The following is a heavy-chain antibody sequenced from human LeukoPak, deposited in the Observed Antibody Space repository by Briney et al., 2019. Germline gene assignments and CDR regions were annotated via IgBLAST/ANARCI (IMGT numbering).Heavy chain of an antibody. D-gene: IGHD3-22*01. J-gene: IGHJ4*02. CDR2: INPSGGST. Sequence: ASVKVSCKASGYTFTTYYMHWVRQAPGQGLEWMGIINPSGGSTSYAQKFQGRVTMTRDMSTSTVYMELNSLRSEDTAVYYCAREGGDYYDSSGYYRGLLDYWGQGTLVTVSS. CDR1: GYTFTTYY. V-gene: IGHV1-46*01. CDR3: AREGGDYYDSSGYYRGLLDY.